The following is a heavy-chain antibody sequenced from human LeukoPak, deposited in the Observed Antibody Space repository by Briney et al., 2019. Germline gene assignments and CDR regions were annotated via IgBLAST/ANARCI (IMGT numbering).Heavy chain of an antibody. J-gene: IGHJ4*02. D-gene: IGHD3-10*01. CDR2: IYYSGST. V-gene: IGHV4-59*08. CDR1: GCSISSYD. Sequence: PSETLSLTCTVSGCSISSYDWSWIRQPPGKGLEWIGYIYYSGSTNYNPSLKRRVTISVDTNKNKFPLKLIPVTAADTTADYCAGHLPGPYGSGSYSRGFDYWGQGTLVTVSS. CDR3: AGHLPGPYGSGSYSRGFDY.